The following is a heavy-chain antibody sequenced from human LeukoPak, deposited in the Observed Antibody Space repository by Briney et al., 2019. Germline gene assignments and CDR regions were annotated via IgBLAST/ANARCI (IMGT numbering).Heavy chain of an antibody. CDR2: ISTSGSTI. CDR3: ASEQRGGAFDI. Sequence: TGGSLRLSCTASGFTFSDYYMSWIRQAPGKGLEWVSYISTSGSTIYYGDSVKGRFTISRDNAKNSLYLQMNSLRAEDTAVYYCASEQRGGAFDIRGQGTMVTVSS. V-gene: IGHV3-11*04. D-gene: IGHD3-16*01. CDR1: GFTFSDYY. J-gene: IGHJ3*02.